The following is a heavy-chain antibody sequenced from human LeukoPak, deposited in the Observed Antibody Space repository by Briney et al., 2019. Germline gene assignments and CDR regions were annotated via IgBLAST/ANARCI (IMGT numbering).Heavy chain of an antibody. D-gene: IGHD2-2*01. CDR1: GFTFSSYS. Sequence: GGSLRLSCAASGFTFSSYSMNWVRQAPGKGLEWVSYISSSSSTIYYADSVKGRFTISRDNAKNSLYLQMNSLRAEDTAVYYCASIPVSTSLNWFDPWGQGTLVTVSS. V-gene: IGHV3-48*01. CDR3: ASIPVSTSLNWFDP. CDR2: ISSSSSTI. J-gene: IGHJ5*02.